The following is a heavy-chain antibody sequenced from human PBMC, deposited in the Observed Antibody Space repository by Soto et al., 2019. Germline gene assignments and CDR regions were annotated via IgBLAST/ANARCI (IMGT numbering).Heavy chain of an antibody. D-gene: IGHD4-17*01. Sequence: QLQLQESGPGLMKPSETLSLTCTVSGGSISSSSYYWGWIRQPPGKGLEWIGSIYYSGSTYYNPSLKSRVTISVDTSKNQFSLKLSSVTAADTAVYYCASRRTVTSFDYWGQGTLVTVSS. CDR3: ASRRTVTSFDY. J-gene: IGHJ4*02. V-gene: IGHV4-39*01. CDR2: IYYSGST. CDR1: GGSISSSSYY.